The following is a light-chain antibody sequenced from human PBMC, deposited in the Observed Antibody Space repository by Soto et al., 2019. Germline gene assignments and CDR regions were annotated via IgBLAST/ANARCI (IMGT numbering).Light chain of an antibody. V-gene: IGKV1-5*03. J-gene: IGKJ5*01. Sequence: DIQMTQSPSTLSGSVGDRVTITCRASQTISSWLAWYQQKPGKAPKLLIYKASTLKSGVPSRFSGSGSGTDFTLTISSLQSEDFAVYYCQQYNNWPFTFGQGTRLEIK. CDR1: QTISSW. CDR2: KAS. CDR3: QQYNNWPFT.